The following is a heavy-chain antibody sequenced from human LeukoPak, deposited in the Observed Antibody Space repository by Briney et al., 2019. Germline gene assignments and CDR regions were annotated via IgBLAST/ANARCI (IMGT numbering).Heavy chain of an antibody. V-gene: IGHV1-18*01. CDR1: GYTFTSYG. CDR2: ISAYNGNT. CDR3: ARVPRGKDIVIVPTNIRGFGAFDI. D-gene: IGHD2-2*01. Sequence: ASVKVSCKASGYTFTSYGISWVRQAPGQGLEWMGWISAYNGNTNYAQKLQGRVTMTTDTSTSTAYMELSSLRSEDTAVYYCARVPRGKDIVIVPTNIRGFGAFDIWGQGTVVTVSS. J-gene: IGHJ3*02.